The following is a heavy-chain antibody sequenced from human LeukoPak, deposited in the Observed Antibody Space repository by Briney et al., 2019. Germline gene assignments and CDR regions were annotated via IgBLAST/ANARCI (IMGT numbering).Heavy chain of an antibody. CDR3: ARHPSVVTPYYFDS. D-gene: IGHD2-21*02. V-gene: IGHV5-51*01. CDR1: GYSFSSHW. J-gene: IGHJ4*02. CDR2: IFPADSDI. Sequence: GESLKISCKGSGYSFSSHWIGWVRQMPGKGLEWMGVIFPADSDIKCSPSFQGQVTISVDKSISTAYLQWSSLKASDTAMYYCARHPSVVTPYYFDSWGQGTLVTVSS.